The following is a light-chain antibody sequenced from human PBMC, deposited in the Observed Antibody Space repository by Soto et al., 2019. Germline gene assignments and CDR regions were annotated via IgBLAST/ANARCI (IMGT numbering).Light chain of an antibody. Sequence: QSALTQPRSVSGSPGQSVTISCTGTSSDVGGYNYVSWYQQHPGKAPKLMIYDVSKRPSGVPDRFSGSKSGNTASLTISGLQAEDEADYYCAGWDDTLDAQVFGGGTKLTVL. V-gene: IGLV2-11*01. J-gene: IGLJ3*02. CDR2: DVS. CDR1: SSDVGGYNY. CDR3: AGWDDTLDAQV.